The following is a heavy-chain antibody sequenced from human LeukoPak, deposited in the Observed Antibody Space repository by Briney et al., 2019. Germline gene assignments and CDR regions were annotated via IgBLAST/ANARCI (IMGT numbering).Heavy chain of an antibody. D-gene: IGHD1-26*01. J-gene: IGHJ4*02. CDR2: MRYDGSNT. CDR1: GFTFSNYG. Sequence: GGSLRLSCAASGFTFSNYGMHWVRQAPGKGLEWLAFMRYDGSNTHYADSVKGRFTISRDNSKNTLFLQMNSLRAEDTAVYYCAKEQVGAPIGFDYWGQGTLVTVSS. CDR3: AKEQVGAPIGFDY. V-gene: IGHV3-30*02.